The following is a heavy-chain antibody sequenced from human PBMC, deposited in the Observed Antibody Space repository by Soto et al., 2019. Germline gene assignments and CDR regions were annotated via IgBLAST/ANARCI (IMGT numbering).Heavy chain of an antibody. V-gene: IGHV3-7*03. Sequence: EVQLVESGGGLVQPGGSLRLSCAASGFTFSSYRMSWVRQAPGRGLEWIANIKYDGSEKYYVDSVKGRLTISRDNAKNTLYLPMNSLRAEDTAVYYCASSPHKDSRPDYWGQGTLVTVSS. CDR2: IKYDGSEK. CDR3: ASSPHKDSRPDY. J-gene: IGHJ4*02. D-gene: IGHD3-22*01. CDR1: GFTFSSYR.